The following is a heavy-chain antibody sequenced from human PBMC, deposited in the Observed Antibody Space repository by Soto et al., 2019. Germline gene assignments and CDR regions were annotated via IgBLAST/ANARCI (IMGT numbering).Heavy chain of an antibody. CDR1: GFTFSSYG. Sequence: PGGSLRLSCAASGFTFSSYGMHWVRQAPGKGLEWVAVISYDGSNKYYADSVKGRFTISRDNSKNTLYLQMNSLRAEDTAVYYCAKDRELESGDPDYYYYYGMDVWGQGTTVTVSS. D-gene: IGHD4-17*01. CDR2: ISYDGSNK. V-gene: IGHV3-30*18. CDR3: AKDRELESGDPDYYYYYGMDV. J-gene: IGHJ6*02.